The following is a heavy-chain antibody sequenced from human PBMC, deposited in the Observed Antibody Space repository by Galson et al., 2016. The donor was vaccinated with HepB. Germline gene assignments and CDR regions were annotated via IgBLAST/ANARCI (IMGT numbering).Heavy chain of an antibody. J-gene: IGHJ6*02. Sequence: SLRLSCAASGFIFSSFAVHWVRQAPGKGLEWVAVISSDGSNKNYADSVKGRFTISRDNSKNTLDLQMNSLRAEDTAVYYCARDPGQPEFYYYGMDVWGQGTTVTVSS. CDR3: ARDPGQPEFYYYGMDV. V-gene: IGHV3-30-3*01. D-gene: IGHD3-10*01. CDR2: ISSDGSNK. CDR1: GFIFSSFA.